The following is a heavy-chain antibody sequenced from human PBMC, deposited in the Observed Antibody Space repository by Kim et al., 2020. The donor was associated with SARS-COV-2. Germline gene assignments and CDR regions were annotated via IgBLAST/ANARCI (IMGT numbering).Heavy chain of an antibody. CDR2: ISGSGGST. CDR1: GFTFSSYA. D-gene: IGHD2-2*02. CDR3: AKEGHCSSTSCYKGEVYYYYGMDV. V-gene: IGHV3-23*01. J-gene: IGHJ6*02. Sequence: GGSLRLSCAASGFTFSSYAMSWVRQAPGKGLEWVSAISGSGGSTYYADSVKGRFTISRDNSKNTLYLQMNSLRAEDTAVYYCAKEGHCSSTSCYKGEVYYYYGMDVWGQGTTVTVSS.